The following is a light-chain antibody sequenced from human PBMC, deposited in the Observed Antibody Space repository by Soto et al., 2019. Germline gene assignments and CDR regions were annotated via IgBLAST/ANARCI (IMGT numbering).Light chain of an antibody. CDR1: SGDIGYYSF. Sequence: QSALTQPASVSGSPGQSITISCSGTSGDIGYYSFVSWFQQHPGKAPKLIIYEVSHRPSGVSDRFSASKSGDTDSLTISGLQAEDEADYYCCSYSTSNTLVYVFGTGTKLTVL. CDR3: CSYSTSNTLVYV. CDR2: EVS. V-gene: IGLV2-14*01. J-gene: IGLJ1*01.